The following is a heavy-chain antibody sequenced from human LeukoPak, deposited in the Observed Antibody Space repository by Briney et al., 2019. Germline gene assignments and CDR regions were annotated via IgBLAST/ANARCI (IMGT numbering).Heavy chain of an antibody. Sequence: GASVKVSCKASGYTFNGYYMQWVRQAPGQGHEWMGWINPNSGGTNYAQKFQGRVTINRDMSTSTVYMELSSLRSEDTAVYYCARGGRDYDSSGYYPTGDWFDPWGQGTLVTVSS. V-gene: IGHV1-2*02. CDR1: GYTFNGYY. D-gene: IGHD3-22*01. CDR3: ARGGRDYDSSGYYPTGDWFDP. CDR2: INPNSGGT. J-gene: IGHJ5*02.